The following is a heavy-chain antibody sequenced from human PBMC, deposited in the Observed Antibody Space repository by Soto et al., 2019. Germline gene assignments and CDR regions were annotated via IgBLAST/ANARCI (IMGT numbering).Heavy chain of an antibody. CDR3: ERDQWSSPMYYFDY. J-gene: IGHJ4*02. D-gene: IGHD2-15*01. CDR2: INPNSGGT. CDR1: GYTFTGYY. Sequence: QVQLVQSGAEVKKPGASVKVSCKASGYTFTGYYMHWVRQAPGQGLEWMGWINPNSGGTNYAQKFQGWVTMTRDTTISTAYMELSRLRSDDTAVYYCERDQWSSPMYYFDYWGQGTLVTVSS. V-gene: IGHV1-2*04.